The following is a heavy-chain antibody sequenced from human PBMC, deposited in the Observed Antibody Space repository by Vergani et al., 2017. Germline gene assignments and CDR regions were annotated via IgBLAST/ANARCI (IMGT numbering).Heavy chain of an antibody. CDR1: GFTVSSNY. D-gene: IGHD5-18*01. CDR2: INWNGGST. J-gene: IGHJ4*02. V-gene: IGHV3-20*01. Sequence: EVQLVESGGGLIQPGGSLRLSCAASGFTVSSNYMSWVRQAPGKGLEWVSGINWNGGSTGYADSVKGRFTISRDNAKNSLYLQMNSLRAEDTALYHCARDRGYSYVGDYWGQGTLVTVSS. CDR3: ARDRGYSYVGDY.